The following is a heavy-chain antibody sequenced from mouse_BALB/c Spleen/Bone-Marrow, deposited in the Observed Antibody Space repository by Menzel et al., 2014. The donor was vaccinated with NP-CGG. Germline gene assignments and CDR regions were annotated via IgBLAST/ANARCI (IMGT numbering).Heavy chain of an antibody. CDR1: GFTFSSFG. CDR3: ARETTATGAMDY. CDR2: ISSGSSTI. J-gene: IGHJ4*01. Sequence: EVKLMESGGGLVQPGGSRKLSCAASGFTFSSFGMHWVRQAPEKGLEWVAYISSGSSTIYYADTVKGRFTISRDNPKNTLFLQMTSLRSEDTAMYYCARETTATGAMDYWGQGTSVTVSS. D-gene: IGHD1-2*01. V-gene: IGHV5-17*02.